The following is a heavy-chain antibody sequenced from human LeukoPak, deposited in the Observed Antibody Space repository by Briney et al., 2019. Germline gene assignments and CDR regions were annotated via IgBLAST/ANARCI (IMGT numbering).Heavy chain of an antibody. V-gene: IGHV3-30-3*01. CDR3: ARGSGWLRD. D-gene: IGHD5-12*01. CDR2: ISYDGSNK. J-gene: IGHJ4*02. CDR1: GFTFSSYA. Sequence: GGSLRLSCAASGFTFSSYAMHWVRQAPGEGLEWVAVISYDGSNKYYADSVKGRFTISRDNSKNTLYLQMNSLRAEDTAVYYCARGSGWLRDWGQGTLVTVSS.